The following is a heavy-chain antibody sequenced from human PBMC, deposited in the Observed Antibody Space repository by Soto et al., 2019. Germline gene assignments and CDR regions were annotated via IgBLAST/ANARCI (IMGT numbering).Heavy chain of an antibody. CDR3: ARRKSGDDYYYYYYMDV. V-gene: IGHV4-59*08. CDR2: IYYSGST. J-gene: IGHJ6*03. CDR1: GGSISSYY. D-gene: IGHD1-26*01. Sequence: SETLSLTCTVSGGSISSYYWSWIRQPPGKGLEWIGYIYYSGSTNYNPSLKSRVTISVDTSKNQFSLKLSSVTAADTAVYYCARRKSGDDYYYYYYMDVWGKGTTVTVSS.